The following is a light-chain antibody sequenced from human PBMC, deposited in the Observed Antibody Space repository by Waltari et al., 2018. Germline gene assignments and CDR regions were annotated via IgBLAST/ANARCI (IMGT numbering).Light chain of an antibody. CDR1: QNIGIY. CDR2: AAS. J-gene: IGKJ3*01. V-gene: IGKV1-39*01. Sequence: DIQMTQSPSSLSASVGDRVTITCRASQNIGIYLNWYQHKPGKAPNLLIYAASSTQSGVPSRFSGSGSGTDFTLTIRNLQPADFATYYCQQSYTSPQFTFGPGTKVDIK. CDR3: QQSYTSPQFT.